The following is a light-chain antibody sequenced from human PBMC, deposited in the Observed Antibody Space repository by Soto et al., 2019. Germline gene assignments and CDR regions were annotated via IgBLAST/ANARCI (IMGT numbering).Light chain of an antibody. V-gene: IGKV1-39*01. CDR3: QQSYSTPQT. J-gene: IGKJ1*01. CDR2: TSS. Sequence: DIQMTQSPASLSASIGDRVTISCRASQTIGRNLNWYQQKPGKAPTLLMFTSSSLQSGVPSRFSGSGSGTDFILTISSMQPEDFANYYCQQSYSTPQTFGQGTKVDIK. CDR1: QTIGRN.